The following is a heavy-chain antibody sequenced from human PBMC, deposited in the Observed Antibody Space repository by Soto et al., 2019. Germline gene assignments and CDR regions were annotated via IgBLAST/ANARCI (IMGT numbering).Heavy chain of an antibody. CDR1: GFTFSSYA. V-gene: IGHV3-23*01. CDR3: ARALYYYYGIDV. CDR2: ISGSGGST. J-gene: IGHJ6*02. Sequence: PGGSLRLSCAASGFTFSSYAMSWVRQAPGKGLEWVSAISGSGGSTYYADSVKGRFTISRDNSKNTLYLQMNSLRAEDTAVYYCARALYYYYGIDVWAQGTTVTFSS.